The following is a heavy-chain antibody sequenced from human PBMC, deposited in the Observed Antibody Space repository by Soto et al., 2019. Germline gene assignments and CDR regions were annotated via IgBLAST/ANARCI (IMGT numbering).Heavy chain of an antibody. J-gene: IGHJ6*02. CDR1: GGSISSSSYY. CDR3: AGSTDYYYYYGMDV. D-gene: IGHD2-21*02. Sequence: QLQLQESGPGLVKPSETLSLTCTVSGGSISSSSYYWGWIRQPPGKGLEWIGSIYYSGSTYYNPSLKSRVTIAVDTSKNQFSLMLSSVTAADTAVYYCAGSTDYYYYYGMDVWGQGTTVTVSS. V-gene: IGHV4-39*01. CDR2: IYYSGST.